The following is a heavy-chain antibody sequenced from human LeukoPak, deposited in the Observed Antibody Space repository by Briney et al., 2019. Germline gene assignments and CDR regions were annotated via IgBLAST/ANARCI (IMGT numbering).Heavy chain of an antibody. Sequence: SETLSLTCTVPGGSISGYYWSWIRQPPGKRLEWVGYIYYNVSINHNPSLKSRAIISVDTSKNQFSLKLSAVTAADTAVYYCARGGSSGWYYHFDYWGQGTLVTVSS. CDR2: IYYNVSI. D-gene: IGHD6-19*01. J-gene: IGHJ4*02. CDR1: GGSISGYY. V-gene: IGHV4-59*01. CDR3: ARGGSSGWYYHFDY.